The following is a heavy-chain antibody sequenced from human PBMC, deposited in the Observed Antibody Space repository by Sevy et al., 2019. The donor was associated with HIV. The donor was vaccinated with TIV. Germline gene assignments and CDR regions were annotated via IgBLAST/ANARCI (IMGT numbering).Heavy chain of an antibody. CDR3: GRDESSWYGIVDH. CDR2: ISTSSSTK. D-gene: IGHD2-15*01. Sequence: GGSLRLSCAASGFTFSSYSMNWVRQAPGKGLEWISYISTSSSTKYYADSVKGRFTVSRDKAKNSLYLQMNSLRDEDTAVYYCGRDESSWYGIVDHWGQGTLVTVSS. V-gene: IGHV3-48*02. J-gene: IGHJ5*02. CDR1: GFTFSSYS.